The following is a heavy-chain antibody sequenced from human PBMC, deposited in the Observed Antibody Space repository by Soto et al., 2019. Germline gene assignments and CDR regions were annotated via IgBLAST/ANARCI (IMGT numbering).Heavy chain of an antibody. CDR3: AGSSPLDHVWGSYRYPYFDY. CDR1: GGCISSGGYY. J-gene: IGHJ4*02. CDR2: IYYSGST. V-gene: IGHV4-31*03. Sequence: SETLSLTCTVSGGCISSGGYYWSWIRQHPGKGLEGIGDIYYSGSTYYNPSLKSRVTISVDTSKNQFSLKLSSVTAADTAVYYSAGSSPLDHVWGSYRYPYFDYWGKGTLVTVSS. D-gene: IGHD3-16*02.